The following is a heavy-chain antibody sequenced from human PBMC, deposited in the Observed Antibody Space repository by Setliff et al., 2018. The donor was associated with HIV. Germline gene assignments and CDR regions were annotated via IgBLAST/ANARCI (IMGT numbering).Heavy chain of an antibody. D-gene: IGHD3-3*01. Sequence: GGSLRLSCITSGFTFGDYAVTWVRQAPGKGLEWVGFIRSNVYGGTTEYAASLKGRFSISRDDSKTIAYLQMNSLKTEDTAVYYCTRDGGYFDYWGQGTLVTVSS. CDR3: TRDGGYFDY. V-gene: IGHV3-49*04. J-gene: IGHJ4*02. CDR2: IRSNVYGGTT. CDR1: GFTFGDYA.